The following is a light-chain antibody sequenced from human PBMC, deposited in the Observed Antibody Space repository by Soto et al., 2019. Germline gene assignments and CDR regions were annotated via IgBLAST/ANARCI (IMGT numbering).Light chain of an antibody. CDR3: GTWDSSLSVVV. Sequence: QSVLTQPPSVSAAPGQKVTISCSGSSSNIGNNYVFWYQQLPGTAPKLLIYENDKRPSGIPDRFSGSKSGTSATLGITGLQTGDEADYYCGTWDSSLSVVVFGGGNKLTVL. J-gene: IGLJ2*01. CDR2: END. CDR1: SSNIGNNY. V-gene: IGLV1-51*02.